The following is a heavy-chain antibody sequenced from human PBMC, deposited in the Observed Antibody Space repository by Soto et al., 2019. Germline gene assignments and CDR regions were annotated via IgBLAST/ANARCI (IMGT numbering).Heavy chain of an antibody. J-gene: IGHJ4*02. CDR2: ISYEGRNK. CDR1: GFTFSSDG. CDR3: AKWRDSTLLRWQYFDN. V-gene: IGHV3-30*18. Sequence: QVQLVESGGGVVQPGRSLRLSCAASGFTFSSDGVHWVRQAPGKGLEWVAVISYEGRNKYYADSVKGRFTISRDNSKNTVTLQMDSLRPEDTAVYYCAKWRDSTLLRWQYFDNWGQGTQVTVSS. D-gene: IGHD4-4*01.